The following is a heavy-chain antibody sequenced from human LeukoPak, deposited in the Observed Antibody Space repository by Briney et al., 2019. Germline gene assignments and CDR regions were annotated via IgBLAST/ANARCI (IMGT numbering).Heavy chain of an antibody. V-gene: IGHV1-69*06. CDR2: IIPIFGTA. CDR3: ATLHTTMGGYFDY. D-gene: IGHD3-10*01. Sequence: GASVKVSCKASGGTFSSYATSWVRQAPGQGLEWMGGIIPIFGTANYAQKFQGRVTITADKSTSTAYMELSSLRSEDTAVYYCATLHTTMGGYFDYWGQGTLVTVSS. CDR1: GGTFSSYA. J-gene: IGHJ4*02.